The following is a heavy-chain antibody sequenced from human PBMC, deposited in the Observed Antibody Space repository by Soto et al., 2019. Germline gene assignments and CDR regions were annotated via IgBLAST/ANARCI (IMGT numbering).Heavy chain of an antibody. CDR2: IWYDGSNK. CDR1: GFTFSSYG. CDR3: AREFGYDTYFDY. Sequence: GGSLRLSCAASGFTFSSYGMHWVRQAPGKGLEWVAVIWYDGSNKYYADSVKGRFTISRDNSKNTLYLQMNSLRAEDTAVYYCAREFGYDTYFDYWGQGTLVTVSS. V-gene: IGHV3-33*01. D-gene: IGHD3-22*01. J-gene: IGHJ4*02.